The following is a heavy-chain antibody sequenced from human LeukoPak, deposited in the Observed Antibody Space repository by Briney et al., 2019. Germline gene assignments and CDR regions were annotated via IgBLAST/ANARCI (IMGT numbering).Heavy chain of an antibody. V-gene: IGHV3-23*01. CDR2: ISGSGGST. Sequence: GGSLRLSCAASGFTFSSYSMNWVRQAPGKGLEWVSAISGSGGSTYYADSVKGRFTISRDNSKNTLYLQMNSLRAEDTAVYYCAKDHSSSWYFDAFDIWGQGTMVTVSS. CDR3: AKDHSSSWYFDAFDI. CDR1: GFTFSSYS. J-gene: IGHJ3*02. D-gene: IGHD6-13*01.